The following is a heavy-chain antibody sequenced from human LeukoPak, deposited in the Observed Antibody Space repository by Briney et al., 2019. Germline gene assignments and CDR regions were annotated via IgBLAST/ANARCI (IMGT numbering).Heavy chain of an antibody. CDR1: GFTFSSYA. D-gene: IGHD1-26*01. J-gene: IGHJ4*02. CDR2: ISGSGGST. V-gene: IGHV3-23*01. CDR3: ARGRPQWELLLFPDGSFDY. Sequence: GGSLRLSCAASGFTFSSYAMSWVRQAPGKGLEWVSAISGSGGSTYYADSVKGRFTISRDNSKNTLYLQMNSLRAEDTAVYYCARGRPQWELLLFPDGSFDYWGQGTLVTVSS.